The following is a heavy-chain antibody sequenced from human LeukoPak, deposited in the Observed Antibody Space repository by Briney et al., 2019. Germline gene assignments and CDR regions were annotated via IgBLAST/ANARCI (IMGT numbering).Heavy chain of an antibody. D-gene: IGHD3-22*01. CDR2: ISGSGGST. CDR3: AKIPISMIVVVITPRDDAFDI. V-gene: IGHV3-23*01. J-gene: IGHJ3*02. Sequence: GGSLRLSCAASGFTFSSYAMSWVRQAPGKGLEWVSAISGSGGSTYYADSVKGRFTISRDNSKNTLYLQINSLRAEDTAVYYCAKIPISMIVVVITPRDDAFDIWGQGTTVTVSS. CDR1: GFTFSSYA.